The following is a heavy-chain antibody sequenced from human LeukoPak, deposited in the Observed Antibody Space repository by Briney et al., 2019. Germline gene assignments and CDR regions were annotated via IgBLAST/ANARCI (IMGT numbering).Heavy chain of an antibody. CDR1: GGTFSSYA. CDR2: IIPIFGTA. J-gene: IGHJ4*02. CDR3: ARDTAYSGYALFDY. V-gene: IGHV1-69*06. D-gene: IGHD5-12*01. Sequence: GASVKVSCKASGGTFSSYAISWVRQALGQGLEWMGGIIPIFGTANYAQKFQGRVTITADKSTSTACMELSSLRSEDTAVYYCARDTAYSGYALFDYWGQGTLVTVSS.